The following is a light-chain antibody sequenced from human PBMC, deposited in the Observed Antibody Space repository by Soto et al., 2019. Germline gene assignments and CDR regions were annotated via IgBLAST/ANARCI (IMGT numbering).Light chain of an antibody. CDR1: QSVSSSY. V-gene: IGKV3-20*01. CDR3: QQYGSSSWT. Sequence: EIVLTQSPGTLSLSPGERATLSCRASQSVSSSYLAWYQQKPGQAPRLLIYGTSSRATGIPDRFRGSGSGTDLTLTISRLEPEDFAMYYCQQYGSSSWTFGQGTKVDIK. CDR2: GTS. J-gene: IGKJ1*01.